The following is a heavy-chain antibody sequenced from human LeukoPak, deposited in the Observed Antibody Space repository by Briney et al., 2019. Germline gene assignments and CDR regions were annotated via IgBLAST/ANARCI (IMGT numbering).Heavy chain of an antibody. Sequence: GASVKASCKASGYTFTGYYMHWVRQAPGQGLEWMGWINPNSGGTNYAQKFQGRVTMTRDTSISTAYMELSRLRSDDTAVYYCARIAGGYSGYDSGYSFDYWGQGTLVTVSS. D-gene: IGHD5-12*01. CDR1: GYTFTGYY. V-gene: IGHV1-2*02. CDR3: ARIAGGYSGYDSGYSFDY. CDR2: INPNSGGT. J-gene: IGHJ4*02.